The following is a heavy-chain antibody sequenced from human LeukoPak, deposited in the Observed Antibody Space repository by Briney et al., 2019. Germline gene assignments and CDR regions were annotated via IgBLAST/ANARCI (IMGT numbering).Heavy chain of an antibody. CDR1: GFTFSSYS. Sequence: GGSLRLSCAASGFTFSSYSVNRVRQAPGKGLEWVSYISSSSSTIYYADSVKGRFTISRDNAKNSLYLQMNSLRAEDTAVYYCAREVDYVWGSYRGDFDYWGQGTLVTVSS. V-gene: IGHV3-48*01. CDR2: ISSSSSTI. CDR3: AREVDYVWGSYRGDFDY. J-gene: IGHJ4*02. D-gene: IGHD3-16*02.